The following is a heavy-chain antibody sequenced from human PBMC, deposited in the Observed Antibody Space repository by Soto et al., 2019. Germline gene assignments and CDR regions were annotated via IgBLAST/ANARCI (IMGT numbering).Heavy chain of an antibody. J-gene: IGHJ6*02. CDR2: INPDNDNT. D-gene: IGHD3-22*01. Sequence: ASVKVSCKASGYTFTRSGISWVRQAPGQGLEWLGWINPDNDNTNYAQNLQGRVTMTTDTSTRTAYMELRSLRSDDTAVYYCARGGYYDSSGSRNYHYYGMDAWGQGTTVTVSS. CDR3: ARGGYYDSSGSRNYHYYGMDA. V-gene: IGHV1-18*01. CDR1: GYTFTRSG.